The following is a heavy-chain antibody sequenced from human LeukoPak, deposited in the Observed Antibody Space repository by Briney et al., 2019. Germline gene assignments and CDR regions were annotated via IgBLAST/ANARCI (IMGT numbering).Heavy chain of an antibody. CDR2: TYYRSKWYN. V-gene: IGHV6-1*01. CDR1: GDSVSSNSAA. D-gene: IGHD3-9*01. Sequence: SXXLSLTCAISGDSVSSNSAAWNWVRQSPSSGLEWLGRTYYRSKWYNDYAVSVKSRITINPDTSKNQFSLQLNSVTAADTAVYYCARGPGGYFDPFDPWGQGTLVTVSS. J-gene: IGHJ5*02. CDR3: ARGPGGYFDPFDP.